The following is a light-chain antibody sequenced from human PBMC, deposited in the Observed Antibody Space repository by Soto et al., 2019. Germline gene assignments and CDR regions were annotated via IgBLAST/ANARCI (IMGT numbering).Light chain of an antibody. V-gene: IGKV1-39*01. Sequence: DIQMTQSPPSLSASFGDRVTITCRASETITDFLNWYQLKPGKAPKLLIYSASILQPGVPSRFSGSGYGTDFTLTLSGLQPEDSETYYCQQNFSHFVTFGAGTKVDIK. CDR1: ETITDF. J-gene: IGKJ3*01. CDR2: SAS. CDR3: QQNFSHFVT.